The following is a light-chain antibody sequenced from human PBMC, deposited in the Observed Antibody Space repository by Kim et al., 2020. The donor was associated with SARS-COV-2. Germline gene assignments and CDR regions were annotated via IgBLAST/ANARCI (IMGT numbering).Light chain of an antibody. CDR3: QQSDSAPYT. J-gene: IGKJ2*01. Sequence: SASVGDSVTITCRSSQTIGTSLNWYQQKAGEAPKLLMYAAFRLQSGVPSRFIGTGSGTDFTLTISSLELEDFSLYFCQQSDSAPYTFGQGTKLEIK. V-gene: IGKV1-39*01. CDR2: AAF. CDR1: QTIGTS.